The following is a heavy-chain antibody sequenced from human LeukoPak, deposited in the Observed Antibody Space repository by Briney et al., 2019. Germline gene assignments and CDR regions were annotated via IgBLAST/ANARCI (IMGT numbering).Heavy chain of an antibody. J-gene: IGHJ6*03. D-gene: IGHD3-10*01. CDR3: ARHRFEFGELRADNYYYYMDV. Sequence: GESLKISCKGSGYSFTSYWIGWVRQMPGKGLEWMGIIYPGDSDTRYSPSFQGQVTISADKSISTAYLQWSSLKASDTAMYYCARHRFEFGELRADNYYYYMDVWGKGTTVTISS. V-gene: IGHV5-51*01. CDR1: GYSFTSYW. CDR2: IYPGDSDT.